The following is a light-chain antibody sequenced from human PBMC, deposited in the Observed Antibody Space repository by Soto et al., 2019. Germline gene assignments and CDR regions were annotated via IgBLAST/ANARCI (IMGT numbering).Light chain of an antibody. V-gene: IGLV2-14*01. J-gene: IGLJ1*01. CDR1: SSDVGGYNY. CDR2: EVS. CDR3: SSFTNTITRYA. Sequence: QSALTQPASVSGSPGQSITISCTGTSSDVGGYNYVSWFQHHPGKAPKLIIYEVSYRPSGVSNRFSGSKSGDTASLTISGLQAEDEADYYCSSFTNTITRYAFGTGTKLIVL.